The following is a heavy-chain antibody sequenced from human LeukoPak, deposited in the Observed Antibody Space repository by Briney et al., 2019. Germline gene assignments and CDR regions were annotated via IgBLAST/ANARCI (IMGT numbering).Heavy chain of an antibody. V-gene: IGHV4-61*01. CDR3: AGFPDEILTGENRYYYYGMDV. Sequence: SETLSLTCAVSGGSFDSGSYYWSWIRQHPGRGLEWFWYIYYTGITNYNPSLNIRVNVSVDTSKNQFSLKLSSVTAADPAVYYCAGFPDEILTGENRYYYYGMDVWGQGTTVTVSS. J-gene: IGHJ6*02. CDR1: GGSFDSGSYY. D-gene: IGHD3-9*01. CDR2: IYYTGIT.